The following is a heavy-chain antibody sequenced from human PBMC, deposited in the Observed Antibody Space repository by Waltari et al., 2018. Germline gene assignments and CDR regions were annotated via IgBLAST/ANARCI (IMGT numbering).Heavy chain of an antibody. CDR1: GYSLSELS. V-gene: IGHV1-24*01. D-gene: IGHD3-10*01. CDR3: TTDIMLRVFSNV. J-gene: IGHJ6*02. Sequence: QVQLVQSGAEVRKPGASVKVSCKVSGYSLSELSMHWVRQAPGKGLEWVGGLDPEDEETVYAQKFQGRVTMTEDTSTDTAYMELSSLRSDDMAVYCTTDIMLRVFSNVWGQGTTVTVSS. CDR2: LDPEDEET.